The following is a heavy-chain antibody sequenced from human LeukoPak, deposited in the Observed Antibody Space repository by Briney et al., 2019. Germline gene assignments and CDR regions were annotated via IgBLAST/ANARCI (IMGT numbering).Heavy chain of an antibody. D-gene: IGHD3-22*01. Sequence: GASVKVSCKASGYTFTSYAMNWVRQAPGQGLEWMGWINTNTGNPTYAQGFTGRFVFSLDTSVSTAYLQISSLKAEDTAVYYCARDVYYYDSSGYARSENWFDPWGQGTLVTVSS. J-gene: IGHJ5*02. V-gene: IGHV7-4-1*02. CDR1: GYTFTSYA. CDR2: INTNTGNP. CDR3: ARDVYYYDSSGYARSENWFDP.